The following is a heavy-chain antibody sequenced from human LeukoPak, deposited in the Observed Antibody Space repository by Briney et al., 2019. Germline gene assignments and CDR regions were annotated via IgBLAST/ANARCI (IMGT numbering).Heavy chain of an antibody. V-gene: IGHV3-23*01. CDR2: ISGSGGST. D-gene: IGHD1-14*01. Sequence: GGSLRLSCAASGFTFSSYAMSWVRQAPGKGLEWVSAISGSGGSTYYADSVKGRFTISRDNSKNTLYLQMDSLRAEDTAVYYCATPRDLGAFSEVDYFDYWGQGTLVTVSS. CDR3: ATPRDLGAFSEVDYFDY. CDR1: GFTFSSYA. J-gene: IGHJ4*02.